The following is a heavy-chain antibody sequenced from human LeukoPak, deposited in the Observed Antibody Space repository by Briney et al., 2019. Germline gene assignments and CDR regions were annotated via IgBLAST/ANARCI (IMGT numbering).Heavy chain of an antibody. Sequence: KTSETLSLTCTVSGGSISSYYWSWIQQPPGKGLEWIGYIYYSGSTNYNPSLKSRVTISVDTSKNQFSLKLSSVTAADTAVYYCARDSCSGGSCYYYFDYWGQGTLVTVSS. D-gene: IGHD2-15*01. V-gene: IGHV4-59*01. J-gene: IGHJ4*02. CDR2: IYYSGST. CDR1: GGSISSYY. CDR3: ARDSCSGGSCYYYFDY.